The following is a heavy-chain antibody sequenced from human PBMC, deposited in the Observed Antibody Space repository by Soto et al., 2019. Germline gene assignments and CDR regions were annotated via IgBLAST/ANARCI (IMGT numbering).Heavy chain of an antibody. D-gene: IGHD3-9*01. CDR3: ARGMTVLRYFDWLFGDY. CDR2: INPSGGST. Sequence: ASVKVSCKASGYTFTSYYMHWVRQAPGQGLEWMGIINPSGGSTSYAQKFQGRVTMTRDTSTSTVYMELSSLRSEDTAVYYCARGMTVLRYFDWLFGDYWGQGTLVTVS. V-gene: IGHV1-46*03. J-gene: IGHJ4*02. CDR1: GYTFTSYY.